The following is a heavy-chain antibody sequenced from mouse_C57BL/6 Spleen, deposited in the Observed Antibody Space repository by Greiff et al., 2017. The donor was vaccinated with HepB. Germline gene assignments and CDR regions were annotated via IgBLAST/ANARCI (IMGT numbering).Heavy chain of an antibody. J-gene: IGHJ2*01. D-gene: IGHD2-1*01. Sequence: VQLMESGAELVKPGASVKLSCAASGFNIKGYYMPWVQQRTDQGLEWIGRIGPEDGETKYAPKFQGKATITADTSPNTAYLQLSSLTSEDTAVYYCARNGGLYGNSDYWGQGTTLTVSS. CDR3: ARNGGLYGNSDY. CDR1: GFNIKGYY. CDR2: IGPEDGET. V-gene: IGHV14-2*01.